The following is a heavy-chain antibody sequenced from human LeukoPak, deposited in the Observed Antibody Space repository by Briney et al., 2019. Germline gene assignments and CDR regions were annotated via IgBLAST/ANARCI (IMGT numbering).Heavy chain of an antibody. CDR1: GFTFRSYG. CDR3: ARSIAAPGTWYFDY. J-gene: IGHJ4*02. V-gene: IGHV3-30*03. D-gene: IGHD6-13*01. CDR2: ISYDGSSK. Sequence: GGSLRLSCAASGFTFRSYGMHWVRQAPGKGLEWVAVISYDGSSKFYADSVKGRFTISRDNSKNTLYLQMNSLRAEDTAVYYCARSIAAPGTWYFDYWGQGTLVTVSS.